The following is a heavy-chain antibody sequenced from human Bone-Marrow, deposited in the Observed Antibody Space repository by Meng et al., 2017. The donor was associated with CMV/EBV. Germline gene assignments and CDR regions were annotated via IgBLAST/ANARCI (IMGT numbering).Heavy chain of an antibody. CDR3: ARVTTFTYALDV. V-gene: IGHV1-69*04. Sequence: SVKVSCKASGYTFTSYGISWVRQAPGQGLEWMGRIIPVLQKPSYAQKFQGRVTLTADKATNTVFMELSSLTSEDTALYFCARVTTFTYALDVWGQGTTVTVSS. D-gene: IGHD1-1*01. CDR2: IIPVLQKP. J-gene: IGHJ6*02. CDR1: GYTFTSYG.